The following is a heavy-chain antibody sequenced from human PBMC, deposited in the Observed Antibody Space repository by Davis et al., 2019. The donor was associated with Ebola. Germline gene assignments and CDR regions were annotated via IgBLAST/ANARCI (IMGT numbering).Heavy chain of an antibody. CDR3: ARGSRNMDV. J-gene: IGHJ6*02. CDR1: GFTFSSYG. CDR2: IKEDGSEK. V-gene: IGHV3-7*03. Sequence: PGGSLRLSCAASGFTFSSYGMLWVRQAPGKGLEWVAKIKEDGSEKLEVDSVKGRFTISRDNAKDSLYLQMNSLRAEDTAVYYCARGSRNMDVWGQGTTVTVSS.